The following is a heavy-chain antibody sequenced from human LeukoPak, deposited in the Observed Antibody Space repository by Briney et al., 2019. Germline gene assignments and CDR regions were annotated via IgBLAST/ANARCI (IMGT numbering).Heavy chain of an antibody. V-gene: IGHV1-69*06. CDR2: IIPIFGTA. D-gene: IGHD4-17*01. CDR1: GGTFSSYA. J-gene: IGHJ6*03. CDR3: ARVYGDYRPGHYSYYMDV. Sequence: SVKLSCKASGGTFSSYAISWVRQAPGQGLEWMGRIIPIFGTANYAQTSQGRVTITADKSTSTAYMELSSLRSEATGVYYCARVYGDYRPGHYSYYMDVWGKGTTVTVSS.